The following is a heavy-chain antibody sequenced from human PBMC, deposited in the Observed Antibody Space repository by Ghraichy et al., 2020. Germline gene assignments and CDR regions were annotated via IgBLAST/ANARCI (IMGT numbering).Heavy chain of an antibody. Sequence: GGSLRLSCGASGFTFRSYGMHWVRQAPGKGLEWVAVTWYDGFNKYYADSVRGRFTISRDNSKNTLFLQMNSLRAEDTAIYYCARDFYRYWYFDLWGRGTLVTVSS. D-gene: IGHD2/OR15-2a*01. CDR1: GFTFRSYG. J-gene: IGHJ2*01. CDR3: ARDFYRYWYFDL. V-gene: IGHV3-33*01. CDR2: TWYDGFNK.